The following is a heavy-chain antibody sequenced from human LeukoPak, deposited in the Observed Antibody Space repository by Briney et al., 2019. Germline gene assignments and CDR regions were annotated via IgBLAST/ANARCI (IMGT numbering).Heavy chain of an antibody. CDR3: AKRASPPYYFDY. V-gene: IGHV3-23*01. J-gene: IGHJ4*02. CDR1: GFTFSSYA. Sequence: PGGSLRLSCAASGFTFSSYAMSWVRQAPGKGLEWVSAISTSGGSTYYADSVKGRFTISRDNSENTLYLQMNSLSAEDTAVYYCAKRASPPYYFDYWGQGTLVTVSS. CDR2: ISTSGGST.